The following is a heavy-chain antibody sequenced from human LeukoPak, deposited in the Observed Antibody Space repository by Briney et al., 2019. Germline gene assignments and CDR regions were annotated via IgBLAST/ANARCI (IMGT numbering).Heavy chain of an antibody. CDR3: ARDRSQYYDFWSGYGV. V-gene: IGHV3-48*04. Sequence: GGSLRLSCAASGFTFSSYSMSWIRQAPGKGLEWVSYISSSGSTIYYADSVKGRFTISRDNAKNSLYLQMNSLRAEDTAVYYCARDRSQYYDFWSGYGVWGKGTTVTVSS. J-gene: IGHJ6*04. CDR2: ISSSGSTI. D-gene: IGHD3-3*01. CDR1: GFTFSSYS.